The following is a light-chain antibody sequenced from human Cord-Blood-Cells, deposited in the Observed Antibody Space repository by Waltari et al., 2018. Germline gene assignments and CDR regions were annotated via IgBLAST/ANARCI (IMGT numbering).Light chain of an antibody. CDR3: NSRDSSGNHLV. Sequence: SSELTQDPAVSVALGQTVRITCQGDSLRSYYASWYQQKPGQAPVLVIYGKNNRPSGIPDRFSGCSSGNTPSLTITGAQAEDEADYYCNSRDSSGNHLVFGGGTKLTVL. CDR2: GKN. J-gene: IGLJ2*01. CDR1: SLRSYY. V-gene: IGLV3-19*01.